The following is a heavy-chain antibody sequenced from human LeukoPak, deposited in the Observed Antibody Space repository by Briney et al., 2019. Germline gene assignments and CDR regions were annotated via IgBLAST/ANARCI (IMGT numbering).Heavy chain of an antibody. CDR1: GYTFTDYF. V-gene: IGHV1-2*02. D-gene: IGHD4-11*01. CDR3: ARAAGNYIFDY. J-gene: IGHJ4*02. Sequence: ASVKVSCKASGYTFTDYFIHWVRQAPGQGLEWMGWINPNSGGTNYAQNFQGRVTVTRDTSISTAYMELSSLRSDDTAVYYCARAAGNYIFDYWGQGTLVTVSS. CDR2: INPNSGGT.